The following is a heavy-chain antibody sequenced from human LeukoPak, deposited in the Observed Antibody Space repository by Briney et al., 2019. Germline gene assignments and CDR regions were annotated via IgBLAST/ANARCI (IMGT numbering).Heavy chain of an antibody. D-gene: IGHD3-3*01. J-gene: IGHJ4*02. CDR1: GFTFDDYG. V-gene: IGHV3-20*04. CDR2: INWNGGST. CDR3: ARGSRGRFWSGYTEYYFDY. Sequence: GGSLRLSCAASGFTFDDYGMSWVRQAPGKGLEWVSGINWNGGSTGYADSVKGRFTISRDNAKNSLYLQMNRLRAEDTASYYCARGSRGRFWSGYTEYYFDYWGQGTLVTVSS.